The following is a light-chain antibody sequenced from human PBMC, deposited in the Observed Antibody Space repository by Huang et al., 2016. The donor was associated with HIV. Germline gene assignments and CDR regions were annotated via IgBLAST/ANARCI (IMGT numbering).Light chain of an antibody. CDR2: AKS. J-gene: IGKJ1*01. CDR3: QQYQSVPWT. Sequence: DIQMTQSPSSLSSSVGDRVTIICRASQGISKSLAWYQQKPGKAPKLLLYAKSKLETGVPSRFSGSGSGTHYTLTISTLQPEDLATYYCQQYQSVPWTFGQGTKVAI. V-gene: IGKV1-NL1*01. CDR1: QGISKS.